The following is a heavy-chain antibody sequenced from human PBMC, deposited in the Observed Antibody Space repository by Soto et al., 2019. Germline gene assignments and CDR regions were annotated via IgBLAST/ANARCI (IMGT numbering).Heavy chain of an antibody. CDR3: ARHPPHRTCSGGGCYFLFY. CDR1: GYSFTSYW. D-gene: IGHD2-15*01. V-gene: IGHV5-10-1*01. Sequence: GESLKISCRGSGYSFTSYWISWVRQMPGKGLEWMGRIDPSDSYANYSPSFQGHVTISADKSISTAYLQWSSLRASDTAIYYCARHPPHRTCSGGGCYFLFYWGQGTLVTVSS. J-gene: IGHJ4*02. CDR2: IDPSDSYA.